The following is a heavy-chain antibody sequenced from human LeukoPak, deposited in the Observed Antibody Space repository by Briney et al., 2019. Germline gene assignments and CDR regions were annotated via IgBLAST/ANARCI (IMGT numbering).Heavy chain of an antibody. J-gene: IGHJ4*02. CDR2: IYYSGST. CDR3: ARLRRTGDIDY. Sequence: SETLSLTCTVSGGSISSSSYYWGWLRQPPGKGLEWIGSIYYSGSTYYNPSLKSRVTISVDTSKNQFSLKLSSVTAADTAVYYCARLRRTGDIDYWGQGTLVTVSS. V-gene: IGHV4-39*01. D-gene: IGHD7-27*01. CDR1: GGSISSSSYY.